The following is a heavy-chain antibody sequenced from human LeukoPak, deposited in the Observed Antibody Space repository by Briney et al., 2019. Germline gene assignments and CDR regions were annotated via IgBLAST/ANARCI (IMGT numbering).Heavy chain of an antibody. D-gene: IGHD3-10*01. J-gene: IGHJ4*02. CDR2: ISSSSSTI. Sequence: GGSLRLSCAASGFTFSSYSMNCVRQAPGKGLEWVSYISSSSSTIYYADSVKGRFTISGDNAKNSLYLQMNSLRDEDTAVYYCARYGDDGSGSPNFDYWGQGTLVTVSS. CDR1: GFTFSSYS. V-gene: IGHV3-48*02. CDR3: ARYGDDGSGSPNFDY.